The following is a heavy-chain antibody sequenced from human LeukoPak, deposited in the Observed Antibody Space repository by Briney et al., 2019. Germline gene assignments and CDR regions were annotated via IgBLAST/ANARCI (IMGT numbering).Heavy chain of an antibody. V-gene: IGHV1-8*01. CDR3: ARGYCSGGSCSGMDV. D-gene: IGHD2-15*01. CDR1: GYTFTSYD. J-gene: IGHJ6*02. CDR2: MNPNSGNT. Sequence: GASVKVSCKASGYTFTSYDINWVRQASGQGLEWMGWMNPNSGNTGYARKFQGRVTMTRNTSISTAYMELSSLRSEDTAVYYCARGYCSGGSCSGMDVWGQGTTVTVSS.